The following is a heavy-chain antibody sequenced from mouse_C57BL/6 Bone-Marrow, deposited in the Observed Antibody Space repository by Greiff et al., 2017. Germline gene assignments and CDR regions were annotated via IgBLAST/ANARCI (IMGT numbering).Heavy chain of an antibody. V-gene: IGHV2-5*01. CDR1: GFSLTSYG. Sequence: VQLQESGPGLVQPSQSLSITCTVSGFSLTSYGVHWVRQSPGKGLEWLGVIWRGGSTDYNAAFMSRLSITKDNSTSQVFFKMNSLQADDTAIYYCAESPLYYGSPFYYAMDYWGQGTSVTVSS. CDR3: AESPLYYGSPFYYAMDY. D-gene: IGHD1-1*01. CDR2: IWRGGST. J-gene: IGHJ4*01.